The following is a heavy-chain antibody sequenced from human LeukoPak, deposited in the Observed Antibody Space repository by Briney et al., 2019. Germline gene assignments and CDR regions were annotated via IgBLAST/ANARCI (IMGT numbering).Heavy chain of an antibody. Sequence: TSETLSLTCSVSGGPISDYYWSWIRQPPGKGLEYIGHISYSETTSYNPSLKSRVTISVDTSKNQFSLKLTSVTAADTAAYYCARDKGLPQAFDIWGQGTMVTVSS. CDR1: GGPISDYY. D-gene: IGHD5/OR15-5a*01. CDR2: ISYSETT. V-gene: IGHV4-59*01. CDR3: ARDKGLPQAFDI. J-gene: IGHJ3*02.